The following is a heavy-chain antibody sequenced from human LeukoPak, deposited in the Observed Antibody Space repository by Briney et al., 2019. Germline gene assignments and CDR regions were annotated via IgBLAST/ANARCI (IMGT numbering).Heavy chain of an antibody. Sequence: SETLSLTCTVSGGSVSSGSYYWRWIRQPPGKGLEWIGYIYYSGSTNYNPSLKSRVTISVDTSKNQFSLKLSSVTAADTAVYYCARIVVVAATQPFDYWGQGTLVTVSS. CDR2: IYYSGST. CDR3: ARIVVVAATQPFDY. J-gene: IGHJ4*02. V-gene: IGHV4-61*01. D-gene: IGHD2-15*01. CDR1: GGSVSSGSYY.